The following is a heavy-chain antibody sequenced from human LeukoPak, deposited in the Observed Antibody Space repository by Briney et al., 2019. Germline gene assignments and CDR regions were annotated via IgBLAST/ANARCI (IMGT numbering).Heavy chain of an antibody. CDR2: IENGGST. J-gene: IGHJ3*02. Sequence: GGSLRLSCAASGFTFSDYYMSWVRQAPGKGLQWVSIIENGGSTYYAESVKGRLTVSRDNSKNTLYLQMNSLRVEDTAVYYCARKVGYGYGIDIWGQGTMVTVSS. CDR3: ARKVGYGYGIDI. CDR1: GFTFSDYY. D-gene: IGHD4-17*01. V-gene: IGHV3-53*01.